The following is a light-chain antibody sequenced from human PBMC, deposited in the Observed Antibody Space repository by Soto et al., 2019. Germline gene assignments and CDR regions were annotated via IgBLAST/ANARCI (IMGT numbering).Light chain of an antibody. CDR3: EQSYSSPPT. V-gene: IGKV1-39*01. CDR2: AAS. CDR1: QSISNH. Sequence: DIPMTQSPSSLSASVEDRVIITCRASQSISNHFNWYQQKPGKAPKLLIFAASSLQSGVPSRFSGSRSGPDFNLTISGLQPGDFATYYCEQSYSSPPTFGQGTKVEIK. J-gene: IGKJ1*01.